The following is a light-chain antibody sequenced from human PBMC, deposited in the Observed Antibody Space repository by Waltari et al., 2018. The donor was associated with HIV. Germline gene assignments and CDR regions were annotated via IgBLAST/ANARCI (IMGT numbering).Light chain of an antibody. CDR3: CSYAGSSTLV. CDR1: SSDVGSYNL. CDR2: EVT. V-gene: IGLV2-23*02. Sequence: QSALTQPASVSGSPGQSITISCTGTSSDVGSYNLVSWYQQHPGKAPKLMIYEVTKRPSGVSKRFSGSKSGNTASLTIAGLQAEDEADYFCCSYAGSSTLVFGGGTKLTVL. J-gene: IGLJ2*01.